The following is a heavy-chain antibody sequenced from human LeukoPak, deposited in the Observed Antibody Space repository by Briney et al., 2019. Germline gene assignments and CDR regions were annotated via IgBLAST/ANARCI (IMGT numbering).Heavy chain of an antibody. CDR1: GGSMNNYY. V-gene: IGHV4-59*01. CDR2: IYHTGSA. CDR3: ARGRGDSKGTSFDF. D-gene: IGHD3-22*01. Sequence: ASETLSLTCTASGGSMNNYYWSWIRQSPGKGPEWIGYIYHTGSATYKPSLKSRVTLSLDTSKNQFSLKLSSVTAADTAVYYCARGRGDSKGTSFDFWGQGTLVTVSS. J-gene: IGHJ4*02.